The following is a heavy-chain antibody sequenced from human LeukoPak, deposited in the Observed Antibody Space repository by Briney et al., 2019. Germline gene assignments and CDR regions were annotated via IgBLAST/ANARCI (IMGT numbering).Heavy chain of an antibody. CDR1: GYTFTSYG. V-gene: IGHV1-18*01. D-gene: IGHD6-19*01. Sequence: GASVKVSCKASGYTFTSYGINWVRQAPGQGLEWMAWISVYNGNTNYAQKLQGRVTMPTDTSTGTAYMELRSLRSDDTAVYYCARGDIAVAGTGYFDYWGQGTLVTVSS. J-gene: IGHJ4*02. CDR3: ARGDIAVAGTGYFDY. CDR2: ISVYNGNT.